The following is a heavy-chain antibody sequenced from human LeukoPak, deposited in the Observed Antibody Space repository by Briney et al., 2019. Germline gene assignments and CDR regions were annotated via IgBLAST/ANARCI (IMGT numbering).Heavy chain of an antibody. CDR1: GFTFSSYA. V-gene: IGHV3-30-3*01. J-gene: IGHJ4*02. CDR3: ARGKGRGYSYGYDY. Sequence: GRSLRLSCAASGFTFSSYAMHWVRQAPGKGLEWVAVISYDGSNKYYADSVKGRFTISRDNAKNSLYLQMNSLRAEDTAVYYCARGKGRGYSYGYDYWGQGTLVTVSS. CDR2: ISYDGSNK. D-gene: IGHD5-18*01.